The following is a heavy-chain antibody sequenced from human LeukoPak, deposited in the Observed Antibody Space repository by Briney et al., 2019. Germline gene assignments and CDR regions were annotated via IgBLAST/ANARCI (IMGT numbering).Heavy chain of an antibody. CDR1: GFTVSSNY. CDR3: AKIAVAGRTSGY. CDR2: ISGSGGST. Sequence: QPGGSLRLSCAASGFTVSSNYMSWVRQAPGKGLEWVSAISGSGGSTYYADSVKGRFTISRDNSKNTLYLHMNSLRADDTAVYYCAKIAVAGRTSGYWGQGTLVTVSS. V-gene: IGHV3-23*01. J-gene: IGHJ4*02. D-gene: IGHD6-19*01.